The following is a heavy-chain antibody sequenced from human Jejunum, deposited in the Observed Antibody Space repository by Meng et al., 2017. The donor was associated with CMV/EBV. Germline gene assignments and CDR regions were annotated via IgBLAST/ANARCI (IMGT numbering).Heavy chain of an antibody. CDR3: ARGGDIVVVPAASRLGNWFDP. D-gene: IGHD2-2*01. V-gene: IGHV3-30*04. CDR2: ISYDGSNN. J-gene: IGHJ5*02. Sequence: YALPWARQAPGKGLEWVAVISYDGSNNSYAASVKGRFTISRDNSKNTLFLQMNSLRAEDTAVYYCARGGDIVVVPAASRLGNWFDPWGQGTLVTVSS. CDR1: YA.